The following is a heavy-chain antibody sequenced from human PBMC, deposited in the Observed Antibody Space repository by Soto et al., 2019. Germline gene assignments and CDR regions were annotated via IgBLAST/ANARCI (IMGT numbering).Heavy chain of an antibody. CDR3: ARAPASWGSFPHFEY. D-gene: IGHD3-16*01. J-gene: IGHJ4*02. CDR1: GYTFTYYA. Sequence: VASVKVSCKASGYTFTYYAMHWVRHAPGQRLEWMGWINTGSGNTEYSQKLQGRVTITRDTSASTAFMEVSSLTSEDTAVYYCARAPASWGSFPHFEYWGQGTLVTVSS. CDR2: INTGSGNT. V-gene: IGHV1-3*04.